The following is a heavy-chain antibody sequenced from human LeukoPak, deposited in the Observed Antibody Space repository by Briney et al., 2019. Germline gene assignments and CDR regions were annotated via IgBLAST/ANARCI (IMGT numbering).Heavy chain of an antibody. J-gene: IGHJ5*02. Sequence: GGSLRLSCAASGFTFRSYAMSWVRQAPGKGREWGSAISGMGGSTYYADSVKGRFTISRDNSKNTLYLQMNSLRAEDTAVYYCAKDPPIVVVPAASDWFDPWGQGTLVTVSS. CDR1: GFTFRSYA. CDR2: ISGMGGST. V-gene: IGHV3-23*01. CDR3: AKDPPIVVVPAASDWFDP. D-gene: IGHD2-2*01.